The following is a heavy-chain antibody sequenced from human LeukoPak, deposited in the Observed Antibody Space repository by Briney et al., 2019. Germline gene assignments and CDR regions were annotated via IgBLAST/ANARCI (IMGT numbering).Heavy chain of an antibody. CDR3: AKDPSPVTYYYDSSGPGGY. CDR2: ISGSGGST. J-gene: IGHJ4*02. V-gene: IGHV3-23*01. CDR1: GYTFSSYA. D-gene: IGHD3-22*01. Sequence: GGSLRLSCAASGYTFSSYAMSWVRQAPGKGLEWVSAISGSGGSTYYADSVKGRFTISRDNSKNTLYLQMNSLRAEDTAVYYCAKDPSPVTYYYDSSGPGGYWGQGTLVTVSS.